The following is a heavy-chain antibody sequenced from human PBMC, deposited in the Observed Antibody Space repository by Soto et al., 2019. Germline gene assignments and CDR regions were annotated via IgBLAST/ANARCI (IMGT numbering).Heavy chain of an antibody. CDR1: GGDFSSYI. V-gene: IGHV1-69*08. CDR2: IIPMFGIT. Sequence: QVQLVQSGAEVKKPGSSVKVSCKTSGGDFSSYIVTWVRQAPGQGLEWMGRIIPMFGITNYAQKFHDRVTVXADRSTSTAYMELSSLRSDDTGIYYCARDRAVNNAALSMAYWGQGTLVSVSS. J-gene: IGHJ4*02. CDR3: ARDRAVNNAALSMAY. D-gene: IGHD3-10*01.